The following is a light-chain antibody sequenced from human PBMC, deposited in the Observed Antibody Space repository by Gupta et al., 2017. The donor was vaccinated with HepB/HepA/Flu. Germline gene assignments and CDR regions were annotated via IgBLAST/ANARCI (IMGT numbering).Light chain of an antibody. CDR2: KIS. J-gene: IGKJ1*01. Sequence: DAVMTQSPLSLPVTLGQPASISCRSSQSRVHSNGNTYLNWIQQRPGQPPRLLIYKISNRGSAIPHRISGCRAGAAMTLKISSVEAEDVGLYYSGQSEPFPRTSGQRTKVEMK. CDR1: QSRVHSNGNTY. CDR3: GQSEPFPRT. V-gene: IGKV2-24*01.